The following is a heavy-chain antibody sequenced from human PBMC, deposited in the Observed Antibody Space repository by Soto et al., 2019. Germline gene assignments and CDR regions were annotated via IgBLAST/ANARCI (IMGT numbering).Heavy chain of an antibody. D-gene: IGHD1-26*01. CDR3: AKGLLAIVGTTLPRDAFNI. J-gene: IGHJ3*02. CDR1: GFSFTTYV. Sequence: QVQLVESGGGVVQPGRSLRLSCAASGFSFTTYVMHWVRQAPGKGLEWVAVISHDGSYKYYGDAVKGRFTISRDTSKNEVYQEMNSMRPEDTAVYYCAKGLLAIVGTTLPRDAFNIWGQGTMVTVSS. V-gene: IGHV3-30*18. CDR2: ISHDGSYK.